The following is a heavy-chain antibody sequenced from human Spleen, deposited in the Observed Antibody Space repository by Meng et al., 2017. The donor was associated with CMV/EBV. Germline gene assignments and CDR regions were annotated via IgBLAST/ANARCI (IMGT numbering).Heavy chain of an antibody. J-gene: IGHJ4*02. CDR2: IYSTGRT. Sequence: TVSGDSISSGDYYWSWIRQPPGKGLEWIGFIYSTGRTYHNPSLKSRLVISLDTSKSQFSLNLESVTAADTAVYYCARQRDFGDHSFDFWGQGTLVTVSS. CDR1: GDSISSGDYY. D-gene: IGHD4-17*01. V-gene: IGHV4-30-4*01. CDR3: ARQRDFGDHSFDF.